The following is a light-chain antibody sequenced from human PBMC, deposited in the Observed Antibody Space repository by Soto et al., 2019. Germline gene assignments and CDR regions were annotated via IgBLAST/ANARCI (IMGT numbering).Light chain of an antibody. CDR3: QQYGSSPT. CDR2: DVS. CDR1: QSVSSSY. Sequence: EIGLTQSPGTLSLSPGERATLSCRSSQSVSSSYLAWYQQNPGQAPRLLIYDVSSRATGIPDRFSGSGSGTDFTLTISRLEPEDFAVYYCQQYGSSPTFGQGTKVEIK. V-gene: IGKV3-20*01. J-gene: IGKJ1*01.